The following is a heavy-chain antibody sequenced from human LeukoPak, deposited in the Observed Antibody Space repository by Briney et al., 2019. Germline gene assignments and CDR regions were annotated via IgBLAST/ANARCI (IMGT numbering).Heavy chain of an antibody. D-gene: IGHD3-3*01. CDR1: GGSISDYY. CDR3: ARSAPYYDFWTGYYDALYYMDV. CDR2: IRNRGST. J-gene: IGHJ6*03. V-gene: IGHV4-59*13. Sequence: SETLSLTCTVSGGSISDYYWSWIRQPPGKGLEFIGYIRNRGSTNYNPSLKSRVTISVDTSKNQFSLKLRSVTAADTAVYYCARSAPYYDFWTGYYDALYYMDVWGKGTTVTVSS.